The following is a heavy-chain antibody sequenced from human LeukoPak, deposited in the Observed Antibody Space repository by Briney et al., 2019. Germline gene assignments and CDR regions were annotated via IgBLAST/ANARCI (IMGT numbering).Heavy chain of an antibody. J-gene: IGHJ3*02. CDR1: GGSIGTYY. D-gene: IGHD2-2*01. CDR3: ARPSIPSAAASALDI. CDR2: IYYTGST. V-gene: IGHV4-59*08. Sequence: SETLSLTCSVSGGSIGTYYWTWIRQPPGKGLEWIGYIYYTGSTNYNPSLKSRAPISVDTSKSQVSLKMTSVTVADTAVYYCARPSIPSAAASALDIWGQGTMVTVSS.